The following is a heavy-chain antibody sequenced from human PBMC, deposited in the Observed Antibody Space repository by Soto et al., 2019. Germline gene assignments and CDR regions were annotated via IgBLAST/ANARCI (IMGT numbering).Heavy chain of an antibody. CDR2: IYASGST. CDR3: ARGGMVIIPTAKAFDY. CDR1: GGSISPYY. Sequence: SETLSLTCSVSGGSISPYYWSWIRQPAGKGLEWIGRIYASGSTNYNPSLKSRVTMSVATSKNQFSLKLTSVTAADTATYYCARGGMVIIPTAKAFDYWGQGTLVTVSS. D-gene: IGHD1-1*01. V-gene: IGHV4-4*07. J-gene: IGHJ4*02.